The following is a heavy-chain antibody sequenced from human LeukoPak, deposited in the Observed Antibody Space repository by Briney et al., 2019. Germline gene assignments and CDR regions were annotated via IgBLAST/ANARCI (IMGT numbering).Heavy chain of an antibody. J-gene: IGHJ4*02. CDR2: ISYDGTNK. CDR3: AKDLNYYGDFLDY. Sequence: GGSLRLSCAASGFTFSSYGMHWVRQAPGKGLEWVAVISYDGTNKYYADSVKGRFTISRDNSKNTLYLQMNSLRAEDTAVYYCAKDLNYYGDFLDYWGQGTLVTVSS. D-gene: IGHD4-17*01. CDR1: GFTFSSYG. V-gene: IGHV3-30*18.